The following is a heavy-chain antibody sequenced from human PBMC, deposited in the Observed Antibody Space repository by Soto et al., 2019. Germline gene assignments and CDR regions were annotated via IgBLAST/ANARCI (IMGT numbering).Heavy chain of an antibody. D-gene: IGHD3-22*01. CDR3: TRDPEYFYDSRGTRYNYQYGMDV. CDR2: TYYRSKWYN. Sequence: SQTLSLTCAISADSVSSNSATWKWIRQSPSRGLESLGRTYYRSKWYNDYGVSVKSRITIDPDTSKNQFSLQLNSVTLEDTAAYYCTRDPEYFYDSRGTRYNYQYGMDVWGQGPTVTV. J-gene: IGHJ6*02. V-gene: IGHV6-1*01. CDR1: ADSVSSNSAT.